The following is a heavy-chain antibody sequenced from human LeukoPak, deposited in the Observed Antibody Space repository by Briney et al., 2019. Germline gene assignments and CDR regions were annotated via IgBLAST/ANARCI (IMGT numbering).Heavy chain of an antibody. Sequence: GGSLRLSCAASGFTVSSNYMSWVRQAPGKGLEWVSVIYSGGSTYYADSVKGRFTISRDNSKNTLYLQMNSLRAEDTAVHYCARGRPIRGAYYFDYWGQGTLVTVSS. V-gene: IGHV3-66*01. CDR3: ARGRPIRGAYYFDY. D-gene: IGHD3-3*02. CDR2: IYSGGST. J-gene: IGHJ4*02. CDR1: GFTVSSNY.